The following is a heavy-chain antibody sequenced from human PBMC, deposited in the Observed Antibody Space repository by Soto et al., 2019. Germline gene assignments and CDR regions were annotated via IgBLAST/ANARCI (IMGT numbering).Heavy chain of an antibody. V-gene: IGHV1-69*06. D-gene: IGHD3-9*01. CDR2: IIPIFGTA. J-gene: IGHJ4*02. CDR1: GGTFSSYA. Sequence: QVQLVQSGAEVKKPGSSVNVSCKASGGTFSSYAISWVRQPPGQGLEWMGGIIPIFGTAHYAQKFQGRVTITADKSTSTAYMELSSLRSEDTAVYYCASSDDILTGGDYWGQGTLVTVSS. CDR3: ASSDDILTGGDY.